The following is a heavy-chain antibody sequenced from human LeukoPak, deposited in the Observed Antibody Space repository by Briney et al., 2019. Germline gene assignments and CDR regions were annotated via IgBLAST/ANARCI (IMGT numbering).Heavy chain of an antibody. D-gene: IGHD3-16*01. CDR1: GGSFSGYY. CDR2: INHSGST. CDR3: ARRPGGC. V-gene: IGHV4-34*01. Sequence: SETLSLTCAVYGGSFSGYYWSWIRQPPGKGLEWIGEINHSGSTNYNPSLKSRVTISVDTSKNQFSLKLSSVTAADTAVYYCARRPGGCWGQGTLVTVSS. J-gene: IGHJ4*02.